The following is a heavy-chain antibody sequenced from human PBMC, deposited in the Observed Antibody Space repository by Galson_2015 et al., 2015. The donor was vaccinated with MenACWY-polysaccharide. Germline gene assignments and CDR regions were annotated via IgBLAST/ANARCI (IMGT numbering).Heavy chain of an antibody. CDR2: ISGSGGST. Sequence: SLRLSCAASGFTFSSYAMSWVRQAPGKGLEWVSAISGSGGSTYYADSVKGRFTISRDNSKNTLYLQMNSLRAEDTAVYYCAKARWITFGGVIASLGFDYWGQGTLVTVSS. CDR3: AKARWITFGGVIASLGFDY. V-gene: IGHV3-23*01. J-gene: IGHJ4*02. D-gene: IGHD3-16*02. CDR1: GFTFSSYA.